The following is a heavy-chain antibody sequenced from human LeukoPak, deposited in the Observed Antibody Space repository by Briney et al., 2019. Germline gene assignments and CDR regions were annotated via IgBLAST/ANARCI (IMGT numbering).Heavy chain of an antibody. Sequence: SGGSLRLSCAASGFTFSSYGMHWVRQAPGKGLEWVAVISHDGSNIYYGDSVKGRFSISRGNSKNTLYLQMNSLRVEDTAVYYCAKDPYRVVVATGNYLDPWGQGTLVTVSS. CDR1: GFTFSSYG. CDR3: AKDPYRVVVATGNYLDP. CDR2: ISHDGSNI. D-gene: IGHD2-15*01. V-gene: IGHV3-30*18. J-gene: IGHJ5*02.